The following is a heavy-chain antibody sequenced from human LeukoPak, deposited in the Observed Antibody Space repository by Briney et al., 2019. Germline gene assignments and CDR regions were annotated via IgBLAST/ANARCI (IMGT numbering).Heavy chain of an antibody. Sequence: ASVKVSCKASGYSFSTYTMNWVRQAPAQRLEWMGWINAGNGNTKYSQKFQGRVTITRDTSASTAYMEMRSLRSEDTAAYYCAREIDRDDYNRFFDYWGQGTLVTVSS. J-gene: IGHJ4*02. CDR2: INAGNGNT. CDR1: GYSFSTYT. V-gene: IGHV1-3*01. D-gene: IGHD5-24*01. CDR3: AREIDRDDYNRFFDY.